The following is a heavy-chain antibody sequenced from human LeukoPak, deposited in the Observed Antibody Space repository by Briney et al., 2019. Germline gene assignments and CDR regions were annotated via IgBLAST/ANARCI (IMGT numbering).Heavy chain of an antibody. CDR1: GFTVSSNY. J-gene: IGHJ4*02. CDR3: ARGPPFWSGYYIANYFDY. D-gene: IGHD3-3*01. CDR2: IYSGGST. V-gene: IGHV3-53*01. Sequence: PGGSLRLSCAASGFTVSSNYMSWVRQAPGKGLEWVPVIYSGGSTYYADSVKGRFTISRDNFKNTLYLQMNSLRAEDTAVYYCARGPPFWSGYYIANYFDYWGQGTLVTVSS.